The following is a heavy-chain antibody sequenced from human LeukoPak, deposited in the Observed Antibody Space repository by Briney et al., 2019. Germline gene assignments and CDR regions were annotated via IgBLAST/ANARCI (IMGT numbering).Heavy chain of an antibody. D-gene: IGHD3-22*01. J-gene: IGHJ3*02. CDR3: ARGPSDSSGYYYEGDAFDI. CDR1: GYTFIGYY. V-gene: IGHV1-2*02. Sequence: ASVKVSCKASGYTFIGYYMNWVRQAPGQGLEWMGWINPNSGGTNYGQKFQGRVTMTRDTSISIVYMELSRLRSDDTAVYYCARGPSDSSGYYYEGDAFDIWGQGTVVTVSS. CDR2: INPNSGGT.